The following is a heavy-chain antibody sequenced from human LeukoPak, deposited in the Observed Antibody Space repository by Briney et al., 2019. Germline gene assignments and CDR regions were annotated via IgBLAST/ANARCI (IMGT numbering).Heavy chain of an antibody. CDR2: IYYSGST. J-gene: IGHJ1*01. D-gene: IGHD3-22*01. V-gene: IGHV4-59*01. CDR3: ARLKYYYDSSGYRAEYFQH. CDR1: GGSISSYY. Sequence: PSETLSLTCTVSGGSISSYYWSWIRQPPGKGLEWIGYIYYSGSTNYSPSLKSRVTISVDTSKNQFSLKLSSVTAADTAVYYCARLKYYYDSSGYRAEYFQHWGQGTLVTVSS.